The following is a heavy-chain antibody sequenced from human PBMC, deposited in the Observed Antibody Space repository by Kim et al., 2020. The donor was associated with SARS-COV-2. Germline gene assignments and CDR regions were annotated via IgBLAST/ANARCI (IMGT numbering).Heavy chain of an antibody. CDR3: ARDHDY. Sequence: SSSSYTNYADSVKGRFTISRDNAKNSLYLQMNSLRAEDTAVYYCARDHDYWGQGTLVTVSS. J-gene: IGHJ4*02. CDR2: SSSSYT. V-gene: IGHV3-11*05.